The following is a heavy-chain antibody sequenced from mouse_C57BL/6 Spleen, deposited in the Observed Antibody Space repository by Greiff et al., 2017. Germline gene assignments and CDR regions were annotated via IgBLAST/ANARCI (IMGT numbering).Heavy chain of an antibody. V-gene: IGHV5-16*01. CDR2: INYDGSST. J-gene: IGHJ4*01. Sequence: EVLLVESEGGLVQPGSSMKLSCTASGFTFSDYYMAWVRQVPEKGLEWVANINYDGSSTYYLDSLKSRFIISRDNAKNILYLQMSSLESEDTATYYCARERTRAMDYWGQGTSVTVSS. CDR1: GFTFSDYY. CDR3: ARERTRAMDY.